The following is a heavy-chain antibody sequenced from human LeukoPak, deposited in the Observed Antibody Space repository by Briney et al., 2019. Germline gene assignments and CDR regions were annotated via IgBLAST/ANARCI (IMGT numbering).Heavy chain of an antibody. Sequence: SETLSLTCTVSGGSISSYYWIWIRQPPGKGLEWMGYIYYSGTTNYNPSLKSRLTISLDTSKNQFSLKLNSVTAADTAVYYCARGGGGSGWYVEADSWGQGTLVTVSS. D-gene: IGHD6-19*01. CDR3: ARGGGGSGWYVEADS. CDR1: GGSISSYY. CDR2: IYYSGTT. V-gene: IGHV4-59*08. J-gene: IGHJ4*02.